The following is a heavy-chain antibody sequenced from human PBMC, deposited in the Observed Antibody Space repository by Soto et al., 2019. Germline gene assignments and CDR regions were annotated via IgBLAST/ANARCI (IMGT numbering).Heavy chain of an antibody. CDR1: GGSISSGDYY. Sequence: QVQLQESGPGLVKPSQTLSLTCTVSGGSISSGDYYWSWIRQPPGKGLEWIGYIYYSGSTYYNPSLKSRVTISVDTSKNQFSLKLSSVTAAGTAVYYCARRLDMITFGGVIVTGYFDLWGRGTLVTVSS. J-gene: IGHJ2*01. D-gene: IGHD3-16*02. V-gene: IGHV4-30-4*01. CDR3: ARRLDMITFGGVIVTGYFDL. CDR2: IYYSGST.